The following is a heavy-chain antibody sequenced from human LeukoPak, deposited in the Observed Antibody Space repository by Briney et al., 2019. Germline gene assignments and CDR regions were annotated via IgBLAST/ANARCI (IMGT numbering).Heavy chain of an antibody. V-gene: IGHV4-38-2*02. CDR1: GYSISSGYY. CDR3: ARDREIAAAGTYDY. J-gene: IGHJ4*02. CDR2: IYHSGRT. D-gene: IGHD6-13*01. Sequence: PSETLSLTCTVSGYSISSGYYWGWIRQPPGKGLEWIGSIYHSGRTYYNPSLKSRVTISVDTSKNQFSLKLSSVTAADTAVYYCARDREIAAAGTYDYWGQGTLVTVSS.